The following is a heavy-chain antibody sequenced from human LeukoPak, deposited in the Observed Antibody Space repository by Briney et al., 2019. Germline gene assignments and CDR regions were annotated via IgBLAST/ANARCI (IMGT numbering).Heavy chain of an antibody. CDR1: GFTFSNYA. D-gene: IGHD1-26*01. CDR3: ARGRWELLGPSN. Sequence: GGSLRLSCAASGFTFSNYAMTWVRQAPGKGLEWVSSLSSRSRYIYYADSLKGRFTISRDNAKNSLYLQMNSLRAEDTAVYYCARGRWELLGPSNWGQGTLVTVSS. CDR2: LSSRSRYI. V-gene: IGHV3-21*01. J-gene: IGHJ4*02.